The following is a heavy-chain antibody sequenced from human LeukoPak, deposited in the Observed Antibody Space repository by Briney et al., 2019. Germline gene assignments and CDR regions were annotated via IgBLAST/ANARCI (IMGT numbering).Heavy chain of an antibody. CDR3: ARDPRSTVVTPRDFDY. Sequence: PSETLSLTCTVSGGSISRSSYYWGWIRRPPGKGLEWIGSIYYSGSTYYNASLKSRVTISVDTSKNQFSLKLSSVTAADTAVYYCARDPRSTVVTPRDFDYWGQGTPVTVSS. V-gene: IGHV4-39*07. J-gene: IGHJ4*02. CDR1: GGSISRSSYY. D-gene: IGHD4-23*01. CDR2: IYYSGST.